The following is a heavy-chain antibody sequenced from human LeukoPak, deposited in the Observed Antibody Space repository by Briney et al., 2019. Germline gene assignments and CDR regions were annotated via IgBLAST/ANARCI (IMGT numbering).Heavy chain of an antibody. CDR2: IYYSGST. CDR3: ARGVTPCDAFDI. V-gene: IGHV4-59*08. J-gene: IGHJ3*02. Sequence: SETLSLTCTVSGGSISSYYWSWIRQPPGKGLEWIGYIYYSGSTNYNPSLKSRVTISVDTSKNQFSLKLSSVTAADTAVYYCARGVTPCDAFDIWGQGTMVTVSS. D-gene: IGHD3-10*01. CDR1: GGSISSYY.